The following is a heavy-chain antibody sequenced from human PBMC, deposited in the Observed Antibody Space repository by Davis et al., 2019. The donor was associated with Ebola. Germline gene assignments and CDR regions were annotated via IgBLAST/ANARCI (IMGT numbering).Heavy chain of an antibody. V-gene: IGHV4-59*01. CDR1: GASIRPYS. Sequence: SETLSLTCTVSGASIRPYSWSWIRQPPGKGLEWIGYIYYSGSTNYNPSLKSRVTISLDTSKSQFSLKLTSVTAADTAIYYCARMGTTTGDYWGQGTLVTVSS. J-gene: IGHJ4*02. CDR2: IYYSGST. D-gene: IGHD1-26*01. CDR3: ARMGTTTGDY.